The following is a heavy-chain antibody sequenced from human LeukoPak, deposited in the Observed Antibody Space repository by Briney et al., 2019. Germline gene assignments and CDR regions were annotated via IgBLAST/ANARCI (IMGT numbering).Heavy chain of an antibody. CDR3: ARDGPGYSSTSTDYMDV. D-gene: IGHD6-13*01. CDR1: GYTFRIYY. Sequence: ASVTVSCKASGYTFRIYYMHWVRQAPGQGLGWMGIINPITGATTYARSFQDRITITRDTSTSTIYMELSSLRSEDTAVYFCARDGPGYSSTSTDYMDVWGKGTTVTVSS. J-gene: IGHJ6*03. V-gene: IGHV1-46*01. CDR2: INPITGAT.